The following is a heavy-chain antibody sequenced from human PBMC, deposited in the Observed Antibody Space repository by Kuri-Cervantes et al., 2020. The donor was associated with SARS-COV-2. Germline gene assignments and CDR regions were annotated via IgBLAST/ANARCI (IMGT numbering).Heavy chain of an antibody. CDR2: IGTAGDT. CDR1: GFTFSSYD. J-gene: IGHJ6*03. Sequence: GESLKISCAACGFTFSSYDMHWVRQATGKGLEWVSAIGTAGDTYYPGSVKGQFTISRENAKNTLYLQMNSLRAEDTAVYYCARDLEGPSYYYYMDVWGKGTTVTVSS. CDR3: ARDLEGPSYYYYMDV. V-gene: IGHV3-13*03. D-gene: IGHD1-1*01.